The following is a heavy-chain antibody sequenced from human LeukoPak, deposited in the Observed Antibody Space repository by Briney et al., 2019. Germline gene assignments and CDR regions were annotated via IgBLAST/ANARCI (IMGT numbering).Heavy chain of an antibody. Sequence: GGSLTLSCAASGFTFSDYAMSWVRQAPGKGLEWVSTASYYVGKKYHADSVRGRFTVSRDNYRNTVSLQMSSLRVEDTGMYYCAKAEIRADGAGFLCEYWGQGTLVTVSS. D-gene: IGHD4-17*01. V-gene: IGHV3-23*01. CDR2: ASYYVGKK. J-gene: IGHJ4*02. CDR1: GFTFSDYA. CDR3: AKAEIRADGAGFLCEY.